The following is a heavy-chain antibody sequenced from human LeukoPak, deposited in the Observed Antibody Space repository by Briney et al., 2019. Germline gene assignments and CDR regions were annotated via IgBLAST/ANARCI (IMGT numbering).Heavy chain of an antibody. V-gene: IGHV4-38-2*02. CDR1: GYSISSGYY. CDR3: ARHLRAYCGGDCYPI. Sequence: SETLSLTCTVSGYSISSGYYWGWIRQPPGKGLEWIGNIYHSGSTSYNPSLKSRVTISVDKSKNQFSLKLSSVTAADTAVYYCARHLRAYCGGDCYPIWGQGTMVTVSS. CDR2: IYHSGST. J-gene: IGHJ3*02. D-gene: IGHD2-21*02.